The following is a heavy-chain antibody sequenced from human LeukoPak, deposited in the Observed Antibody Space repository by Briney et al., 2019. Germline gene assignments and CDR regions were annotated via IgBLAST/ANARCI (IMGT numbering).Heavy chain of an antibody. J-gene: IGHJ4*02. V-gene: IGHV4-31*03. CDR3: ARGMYYYDSRGYYKQYYFDY. D-gene: IGHD3-22*01. Sequence: SGTLSLTCTVAGGFISRGGYYWTWSRQHPGKVLEWIGYMYHSGITYYIPSLKSRVHLSVDTSRSQLPLKLSSVTAADTAVYYCARGMYYYDSRGYYKQYYFDYGGRGTLVTVPT. CDR1: GGFISRGGYY. CDR2: MYHSGIT.